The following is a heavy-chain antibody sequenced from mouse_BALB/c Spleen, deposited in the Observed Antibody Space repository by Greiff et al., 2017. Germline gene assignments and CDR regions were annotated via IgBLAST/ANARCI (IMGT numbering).Heavy chain of an antibody. CDR1: GFTFSSYA. CDR3: ARRGDYYGTLYYFDY. D-gene: IGHD1-1*01. J-gene: IGHJ2*01. Sequence: VQLQESGGGLVKPGGSLKLSCAASGFTFSSYAMSWVRQTPEKRLEWVASISSGGSTYYPDSVKGRFTISRDNARNILYLQMSSLRSEDTAMYYCARRGDYYGTLYYFDYWGQGTTLTVSS. CDR2: ISSGGST. V-gene: IGHV5-6-5*01.